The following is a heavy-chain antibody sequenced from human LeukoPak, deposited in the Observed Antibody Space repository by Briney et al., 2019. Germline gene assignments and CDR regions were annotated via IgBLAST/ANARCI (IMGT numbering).Heavy chain of an antibody. CDR2: IYWDDDK. Sequence: SGPTLVNPTQTLTLTCTLSGFSLNSLGVGVGWIRQPPGKALEWLALIYWDDDKRYSPPLKTRLTITRDTSKNQVVLRMTNVDPADTATYFCAHTGRRYYFDYWGQGTPVTVSS. CDR1: GFSLNSLGVG. CDR3: AHTGRRYYFDY. J-gene: IGHJ4*02. V-gene: IGHV2-5*02. D-gene: IGHD3-10*01.